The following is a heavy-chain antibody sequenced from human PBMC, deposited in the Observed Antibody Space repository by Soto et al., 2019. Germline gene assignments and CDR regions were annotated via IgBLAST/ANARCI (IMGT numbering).Heavy chain of an antibody. V-gene: IGHV1-2*02. CDR2: INPNSGGT. J-gene: IGHJ4*02. D-gene: IGHD5-12*01. CDR1: GYTFTGYY. CDR3: ARDPSGYDHY. Sequence: ASVKGSCKASGYTFTGYYMHWVRQAPGQGLEWMGWINPNSGGTNYAQKFQGRVTMTRDTSISTAYMELSRLRSDDTAVYYCARDPSGYDHYWGQGTLVTVSS.